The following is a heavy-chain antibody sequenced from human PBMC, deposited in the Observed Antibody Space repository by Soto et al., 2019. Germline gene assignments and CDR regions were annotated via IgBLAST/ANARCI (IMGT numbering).Heavy chain of an antibody. V-gene: IGHV1-18*01. J-gene: IGHJ1*01. CDR1: GYAFRDYG. D-gene: IGHD3-3*01. CDR2: ISPSNGNT. CDR3: ARKQFTFFGVVNAD. Sequence: QVQLVQSGREVKKPGDSVKVSCKASGYAFRDYGISWVRQAPGQGLEYMGWISPSNGNTNYAPSFQDRVTMTTDTSTTPVFMDLGNLRSDDTAVYFCARKQFTFFGVVNADWGQGTLVTVSS.